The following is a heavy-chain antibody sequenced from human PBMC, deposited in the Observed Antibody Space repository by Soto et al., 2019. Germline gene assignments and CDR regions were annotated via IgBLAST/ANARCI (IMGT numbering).Heavy chain of an antibody. CDR2: IYHSVST. Sequence: LSLTCSVSYGIITSVRSSWNLIRQSPEKGLEWIAYIYHSVSTCYNPSLRSRVTISIDTSKNQFSLRMTAVTAAETAMYYCARKAYYASGRINLFDSWGQGTLVTVSS. V-gene: IGHV4-30-2*06. D-gene: IGHD3-10*01. CDR1: YGIITSVRSS. J-gene: IGHJ4*02. CDR3: ARKAYYASGRINLFDS.